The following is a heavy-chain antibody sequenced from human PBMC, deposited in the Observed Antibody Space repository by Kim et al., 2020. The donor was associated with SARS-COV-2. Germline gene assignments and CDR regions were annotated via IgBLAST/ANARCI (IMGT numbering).Heavy chain of an antibody. CDR3: ARGGCSSTSCYRVGALYYYGMDV. J-gene: IGHJ6*02. Sequence: GGSLRLSCAASGFTFSSYWMSWVRQAPGKGLEWVANIKQDGSEKYYVDSVKGRFTISRDNAKNSLYLQMNSLRAEDTAVYYCARGGCSSTSCYRVGALYYYGMDVWGQGTTVTVSS. CDR1: GFTFSSYW. CDR2: IKQDGSEK. D-gene: IGHD2-2*02. V-gene: IGHV3-7*01.